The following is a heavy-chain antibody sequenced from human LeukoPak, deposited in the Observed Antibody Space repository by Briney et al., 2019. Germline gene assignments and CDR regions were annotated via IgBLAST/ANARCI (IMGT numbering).Heavy chain of an antibody. Sequence: PGGSLRLSCAASGFTFSNYAMSWVRQAPGKGLEWVGRIKSKTDGGTTDYAAPVKGRFTVSRDDSKNTLYLQMNSLKTEDTAVYYCTTGYCSSSSCHRSLYFDYWGQGTLVTVSS. CDR3: TTGYCSSSSCHRSLYFDY. V-gene: IGHV3-15*01. CDR1: GFTFSNYA. D-gene: IGHD2-2*01. J-gene: IGHJ4*02. CDR2: IKSKTDGGTT.